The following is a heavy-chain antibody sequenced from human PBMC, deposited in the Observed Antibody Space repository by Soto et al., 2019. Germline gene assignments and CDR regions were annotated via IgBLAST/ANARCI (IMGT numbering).Heavy chain of an antibody. V-gene: IGHV3-30*18. CDR1: GFTFSSYG. CDR2: ISYDGSNK. CDR3: AKFRWFGELLTSPPFDY. Sequence: GGSLRLSCAASGFTFSSYGMHWVRQAPGKGLEWVAVISYDGSNKYYADSVKGRFTISRDNSKNTLYLQMNSLRAEDTAVYYCAKFRWFGELLTSPPFDYWGQGTLVTVSS. J-gene: IGHJ4*02. D-gene: IGHD3-10*01.